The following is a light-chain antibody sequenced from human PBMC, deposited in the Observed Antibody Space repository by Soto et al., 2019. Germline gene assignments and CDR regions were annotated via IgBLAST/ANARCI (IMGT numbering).Light chain of an antibody. CDR1: QSVNSNY. J-gene: IGKJ1*01. V-gene: IGKV3-20*01. Sequence: EIVLTQSPGTLSLSPGERATLSCRASQSVNSNYLAWYQRKPGQAPRLLIYGASNMATDIPYRLSASGSGTNFTLTSTRLEAEDFAVYYCQQYDSTLPTFGQGTKVEVK. CDR3: QQYDSTLPT. CDR2: GAS.